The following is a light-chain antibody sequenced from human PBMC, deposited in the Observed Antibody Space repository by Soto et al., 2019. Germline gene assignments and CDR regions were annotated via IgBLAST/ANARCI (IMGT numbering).Light chain of an antibody. V-gene: IGKV1-5*01. CDR3: QHHNSYSQT. J-gene: IGKJ1*01. Sequence: DIQLTQSPPTLSASVGDRVTITCRASQSIRYYLAWYQQMPGKAPKLLIYGASSLQSGVQSRFSGSGSGTEFTLTISSLQPDDFATYFCQHHNSYSQTFGQGTKVEIK. CDR2: GAS. CDR1: QSIRYY.